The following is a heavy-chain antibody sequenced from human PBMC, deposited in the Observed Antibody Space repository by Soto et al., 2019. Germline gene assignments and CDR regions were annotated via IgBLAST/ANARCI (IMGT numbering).Heavy chain of an antibody. V-gene: IGHV4-30-2*06. J-gene: IGHJ5*02. CDR2: IYHTGGT. Sequence: SETLSLTCGVCGGSLIRGAHSGSWIRQSPGKGLEFIGYIYHTGGTYYTRSLKSRVPIAVGRSKNQSSLKLTSMSPAATPVYSCARGRASSGPLGLLNAWGEGIQVTVTS. CDR1: GGSLIRGAHS. D-gene: IGHD3-22*01. CDR3: ARGRASSGPLGLLNA.